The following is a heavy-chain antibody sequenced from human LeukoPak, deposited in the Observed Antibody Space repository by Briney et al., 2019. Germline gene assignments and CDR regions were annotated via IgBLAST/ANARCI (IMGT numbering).Heavy chain of an antibody. CDR1: GFTFSSYE. CDR3: ARALGYFDGRRFDY. J-gene: IGHJ4*02. V-gene: IGHV3-48*03. CDR2: INSSGSTI. D-gene: IGHD3-9*01. Sequence: GSLRLSCAASGFTFSSYEMNWVRRAPGKGLRWVSYINSSGSTIYYSDSLKGRFTISRDNAKNSLYLQMNSLLAEDTAVYYCARALGYFDGRRFDYWGQGTLVTVSS.